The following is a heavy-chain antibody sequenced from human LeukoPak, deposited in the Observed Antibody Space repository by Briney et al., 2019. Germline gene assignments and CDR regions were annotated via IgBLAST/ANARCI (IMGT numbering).Heavy chain of an antibody. J-gene: IGHJ4*02. CDR3: ARGEDGYNYGY. V-gene: IGHV3-33*01. D-gene: IGHD5-24*01. CDR1: GFTFSSYG. Sequence: GRSLRLSCAASGFTFSSYGMHWVRRAPGKGLEWVAVIWYDGSNKYYADSVKGRFTISRDNSKNTLYLQMNSLRAEDTAVYYCARGEDGYNYGYWGQGTLVTVSS. CDR2: IWYDGSNK.